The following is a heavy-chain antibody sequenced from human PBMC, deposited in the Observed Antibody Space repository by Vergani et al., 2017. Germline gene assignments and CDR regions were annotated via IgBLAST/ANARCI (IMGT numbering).Heavy chain of an antibody. CDR2: IDWDDDK. J-gene: IGHJ4*02. Sequence: QVTLRESGPALVKPTQTLTLTCTFSGFSLSTSGMCVSWIRQPPGKALEWLALIDWDDDKYYSTSLKTRLTISKDTSKNQVVLTMTNMDPVDTATYYCARTSYYYGSGRGGFDYWGQGTLVTVSS. D-gene: IGHD3-10*01. CDR1: GFSLSTSGMC. V-gene: IGHV2-70*01. CDR3: ARTSYYYGSGRGGFDY.